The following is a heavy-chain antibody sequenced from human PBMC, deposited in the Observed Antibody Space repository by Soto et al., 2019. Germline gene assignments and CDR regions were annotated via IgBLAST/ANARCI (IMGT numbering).Heavy chain of an antibody. CDR2: IYYTGST. D-gene: IGHD5-18*01. V-gene: IGHV4-61*03. CDR1: GASISSGTYY. Sequence: QVHLQESRPGLVKASETLSLTCTVFGASISSGTYYWTWIRQAPGTGLEWVGHIYYTGSTNYNPALNDRVTISVDTSKNHFSLQLTSVAAADTAVYYCARGAGFSYASTWFDIWGQGTLVTVSS. J-gene: IGHJ5*02. CDR3: ARGAGFSYASTWFDI.